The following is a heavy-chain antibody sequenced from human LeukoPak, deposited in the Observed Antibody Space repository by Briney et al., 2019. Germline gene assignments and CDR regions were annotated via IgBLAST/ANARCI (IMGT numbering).Heavy chain of an antibody. D-gene: IGHD1-7*01. CDR3: ARGGELNWLDP. J-gene: IGHJ5*02. CDR1: GFLFSSYG. V-gene: IGHV3-48*04. Sequence: SGGSLRLSCAASGFLFSSYGIHWGRQAPGKGLGWVSYISSSGSTIYYADSVKGRFTISRDNAKHSLYLQMHSLRVEDTAVYYCARGGELNWLDPWGQGTLVTVSS. CDR2: ISSSGSTI.